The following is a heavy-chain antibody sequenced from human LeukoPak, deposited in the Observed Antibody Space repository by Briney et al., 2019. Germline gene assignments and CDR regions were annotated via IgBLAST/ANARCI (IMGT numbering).Heavy chain of an antibody. V-gene: IGHV4-61*08. CDR2: ISYSGST. CDR3: ARARPFYSGWYFDS. J-gene: IGHJ4*02. D-gene: IGHD6-25*01. Sequence: SETLSLTCTVSGGSIRSADYYWSWIRQPPGKGLEWIGYISYSGSTNCNPSLKSRVSMSLDTSKNQFSLKLSSVTAADTAVYYCARARPFYSGWYFDSWGQGTLVTVSS. CDR1: GGSIRSADYY.